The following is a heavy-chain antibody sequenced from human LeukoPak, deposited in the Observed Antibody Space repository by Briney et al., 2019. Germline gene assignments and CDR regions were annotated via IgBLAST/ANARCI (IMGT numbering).Heavy chain of an antibody. CDR3: VPLPDGV. V-gene: IGHV3-7*01. CDR1: GFTFKNYW. Sequence: PGGSLRLSCAASGFTFKNYWMSWVRQAPGKGLEWVANIKEDGSEKYHVDSVKGRFTISRDNAKNSLYLQMDSLRAEDTAVYYCVPLPDGVWGQGTLVTVSS. CDR2: IKEDGSEK. J-gene: IGHJ4*02. D-gene: IGHD4-17*01.